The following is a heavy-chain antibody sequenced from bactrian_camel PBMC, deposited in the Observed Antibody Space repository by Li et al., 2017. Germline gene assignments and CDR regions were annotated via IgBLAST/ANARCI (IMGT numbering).Heavy chain of an antibody. CDR1: GFTFSSIH. CDR2: IYSDSSNI. Sequence: QVQLVESGGGLVLPGGSLRLSCAASGFTFSSIHMSWVRQAPGKGLEWVSSIYSDSSNIYYADSVKGRFTISADNTKTILYLQMHSLQSEDTALYFCAKEGRSTGPDFDYWGQGTQVTVS. V-gene: IGHV3-2*01. J-gene: IGHJ6*01. CDR3: AKEGRSTGPDFDY.